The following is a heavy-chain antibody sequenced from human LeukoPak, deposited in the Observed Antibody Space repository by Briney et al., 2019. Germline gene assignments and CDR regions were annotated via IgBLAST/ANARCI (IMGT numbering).Heavy chain of an antibody. CDR3: ARDRAGAQSWVALDP. Sequence: QSGGSLRLSCAASGFTVSNDYMAWVRQAPGRGLEWVSLIYGDGTKFYTDSVKGRFTISRDNFKNTLYLQMSSLRPEDTALYYCARDRAGAQSWVALDPWGQGTLVTVSS. V-gene: IGHV3-66*02. J-gene: IGHJ5*02. CDR2: IYGDGTK. D-gene: IGHD3-10*01. CDR1: GFTVSNDY.